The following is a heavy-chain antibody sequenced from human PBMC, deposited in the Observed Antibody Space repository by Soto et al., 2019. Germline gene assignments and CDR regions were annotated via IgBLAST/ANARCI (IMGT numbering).Heavy chain of an antibody. CDR2: IIPIFGTA. J-gene: IGHJ3*02. D-gene: IGHD3-3*01. Sequence: QVQLVQSGAEVKKPGSSVKVSCKASGGTFSTYAISWVRQPPGQGLEWMGGIIPIFGTAKYAQKFQGRVTITADESTSTACMELSSLRSEDTAVYYCAREIFGVIISGGRDAFDIWGQGTMVTVSS. V-gene: IGHV1-69*01. CDR1: GGTFSTYA. CDR3: AREIFGVIISGGRDAFDI.